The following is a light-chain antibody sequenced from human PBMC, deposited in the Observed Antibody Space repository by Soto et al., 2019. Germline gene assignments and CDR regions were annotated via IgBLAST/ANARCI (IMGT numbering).Light chain of an antibody. V-gene: IGKV4-1*01. CDR2: WAS. J-gene: IGKJ2*01. CDR3: QQYYSTSVT. CDR1: QSVLYSSNNKNY. Sequence: DIVMTQSPDSLAVSLGERATINCKSSQSVLYSSNNKNYLAWYQQKPGQPPKLLIYWASTRESGVPDRFSGSGSGTDFTLTISSLQAEDVAVYYCQQYYSTSVTFGQGPKLEIK.